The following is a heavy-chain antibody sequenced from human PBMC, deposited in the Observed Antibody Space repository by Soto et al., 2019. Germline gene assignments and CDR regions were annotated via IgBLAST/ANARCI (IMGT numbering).Heavy chain of an antibody. Sequence: SETLSLTCTVSGDSVSSSHYYWAWIRQPPGKGLEWIGGIYYSGNTYYNPSLKSRVTISVDTSKNQFSLKLRSVTAADTAVYYCARQPGPIIKGAGTKWFDPWGQGTVVT. D-gene: IGHD6-13*01. V-gene: IGHV4-39*01. J-gene: IGHJ5*02. CDR3: ARQPGPIIKGAGTKWFDP. CDR1: GDSVSSSHYY. CDR2: IYYSGNT.